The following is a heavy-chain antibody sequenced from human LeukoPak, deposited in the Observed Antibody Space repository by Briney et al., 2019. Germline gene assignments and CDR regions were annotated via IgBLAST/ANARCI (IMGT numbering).Heavy chain of an antibody. CDR2: FYSGGYT. Sequence: GGSLRLSCAASGFTVSSNYMSWIRQAPGKGLEWVSVFYSGGYTYYADSVKGRFTISRDNSKNTLYLQLNSLTAEDTAVYYCARGEYYYYYYMDVWGRGTTVTVSS. D-gene: IGHD3-10*01. CDR1: GFTVSSNY. J-gene: IGHJ6*03. CDR3: ARGEYYYYYYMDV. V-gene: IGHV3-66*02.